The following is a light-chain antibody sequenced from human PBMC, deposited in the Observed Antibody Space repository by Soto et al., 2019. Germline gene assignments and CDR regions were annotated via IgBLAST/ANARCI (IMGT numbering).Light chain of an antibody. V-gene: IGLV2-11*01. J-gene: IGLJ2*01. CDR1: SSDVGGYNY. CDR3: CSYAGSHFL. CDR2: DVS. Sequence: QSVLTQPRSVSGSPEQSVTISCTGTSSDVGGYNYVSWYQQHPGKAPKLMIYDVSQRPSGVPDRFSGSKSGNTASLTISGLQHEDEADYYCCSYAGSHFLFGGGTKLTVL.